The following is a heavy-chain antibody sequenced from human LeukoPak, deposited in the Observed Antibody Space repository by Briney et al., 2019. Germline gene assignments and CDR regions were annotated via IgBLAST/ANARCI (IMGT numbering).Heavy chain of an antibody. D-gene: IGHD3-3*01. CDR2: IIPILGIA. CDR3: ARGTKSGYYTGYFDY. J-gene: IGHJ4*02. CDR1: GGAFSSYA. Sequence: SVKVSCKASGGAFSSYAISWVRQAPGQGLEWMGRIIPILGIANYAQKFQGRVTITADKSTSTAYMELSSLRSEDTAVYYCARGTKSGYYTGYFDYWGQGTLVTVSS. V-gene: IGHV1-69*04.